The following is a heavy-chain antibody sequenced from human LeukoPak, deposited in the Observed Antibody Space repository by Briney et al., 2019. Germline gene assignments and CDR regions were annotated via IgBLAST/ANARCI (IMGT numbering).Heavy chain of an antibody. J-gene: IGHJ4*02. CDR2: IYWNDDK. CDR1: GFSLSASGVG. D-gene: IGHD3-22*01. CDR3: AHSSYYYDSSGFDY. Sequence: SGPTLVKPTQTLTLTCTFSGFSLSASGVGVGWIRQPPGKALEWLALIYWNDDKRYSPSLKSRLTITKDTSKNQVVLTMTNMDPVDTATYYCAHSSYYYDSSGFDYWGQGTLVTVSS. V-gene: IGHV2-5*01.